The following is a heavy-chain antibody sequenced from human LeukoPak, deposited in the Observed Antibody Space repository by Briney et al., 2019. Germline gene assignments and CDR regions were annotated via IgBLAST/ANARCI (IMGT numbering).Heavy chain of an antibody. J-gene: IGHJ4*02. CDR3: ARDAGSGWSSFDY. D-gene: IGHD6-19*01. V-gene: IGHV6-1*01. CDR2: TYYRSKWYN. Sequence: SQTLSLTCATSGDSVSSNSAAWNWIRQSPSRGLEWLGRTYYRSKWYNDYAVSMKSRITINPDTSKDQFSLQLNSVTPEDTAVYYCARDAGSGWSSFDYWGQGTLVTVSS. CDR1: GDSVSSNSAA.